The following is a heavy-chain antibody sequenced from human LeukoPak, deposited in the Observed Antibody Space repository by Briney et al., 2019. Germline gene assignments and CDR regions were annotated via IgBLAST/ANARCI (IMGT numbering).Heavy chain of an antibody. V-gene: IGHV3-7*01. CDR2: IKQDGREK. Sequence: PGGSLRLSCAASGFTFSSYWMSWVRQAPGKGLEWVANIKQDGREKYYVDSVKGRFTISRDNAKNSLYLQMNSLRAEDTAVYYCARGARIAVAGSSFDYWGQGTLVTVSS. J-gene: IGHJ4*02. CDR1: GFTFSSYW. D-gene: IGHD6-19*01. CDR3: ARGARIAVAGSSFDY.